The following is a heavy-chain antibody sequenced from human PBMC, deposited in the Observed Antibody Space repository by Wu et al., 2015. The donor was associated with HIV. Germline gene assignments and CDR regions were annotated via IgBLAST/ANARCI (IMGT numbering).Heavy chain of an antibody. CDR1: GDGFTSYA. Sequence: QVHLVQFGGEVKKPGSSVKVTCKASGDGFTSYAVSWVRQAPGQGLEWMGGINPLFGTTKFAQKFQGRLTITTDELRTSAYMELSSLKSEDTAVYYCARGDYANYDFWSAYPSYWGQGTLVTVSS. J-gene: IGHJ4*02. CDR2: INPLFGTT. CDR3: ARGDYANYDFWSAYPSY. D-gene: IGHD3-3*01. V-gene: IGHV1-69*05.